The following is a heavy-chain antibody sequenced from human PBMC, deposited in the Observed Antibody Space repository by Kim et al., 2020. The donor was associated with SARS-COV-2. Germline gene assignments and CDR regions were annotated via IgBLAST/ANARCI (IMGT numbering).Heavy chain of an antibody. Sequence: SQTLSLTCVISGDSVSSDGAAWNWIRQSPSRGLEWLGRTYYRSKWFSQYAPSVKSRIIINPDTSKNQFSLQLNSVTPEDTAVYYCARRSGYDNNFDYWGQGALVPVSS. V-gene: IGHV6-1*01. CDR2: TYYRSKWFS. CDR1: GDSVSSDGAA. CDR3: ARRSGYDNNFDY. J-gene: IGHJ4*02. D-gene: IGHD5-12*01.